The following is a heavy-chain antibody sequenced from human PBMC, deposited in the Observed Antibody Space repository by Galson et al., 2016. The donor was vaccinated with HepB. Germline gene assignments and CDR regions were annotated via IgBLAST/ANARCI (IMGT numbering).Heavy chain of an antibody. CDR3: TASGSPGLDY. CDR2: IKSKTHGGTT. CDR1: GFTFSNAW. Sequence: SLRLSCAASGFTFSNAWVTWVRQAPGKGLEWVGRIKSKTHGGTTDYAAPVKGRFTISRDDSKNTLYLQMNSLKTEDTAVYYCTASGSPGLDYWGQGTLVTVSS. D-gene: IGHD3-10*01. V-gene: IGHV3-15*01. J-gene: IGHJ4*02.